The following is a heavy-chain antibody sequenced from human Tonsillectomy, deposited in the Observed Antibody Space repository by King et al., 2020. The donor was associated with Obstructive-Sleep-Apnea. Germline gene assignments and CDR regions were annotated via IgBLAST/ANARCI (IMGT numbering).Heavy chain of an antibody. CDR3: AKDRNPNGPAASTYFDY. D-gene: IGHD6-13*01. CDR1: GFTFDDYA. J-gene: IGHJ4*02. CDR2: ISRNSGSI. Sequence: VQLVESGGGLVQPGRSLRLSCAASGFTFDDYAMHWVRQAPGKGLEWVSGISRNSGSIGYADSVKGRFTISRDNAKNSLYLQMNSLRAEDTALYYCAKDRNPNGPAASTYFDYWGQGTLVTVSS. V-gene: IGHV3-9*01.